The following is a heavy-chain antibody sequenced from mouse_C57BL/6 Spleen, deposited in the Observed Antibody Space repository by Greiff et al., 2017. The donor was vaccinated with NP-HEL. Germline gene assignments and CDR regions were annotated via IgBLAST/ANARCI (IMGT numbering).Heavy chain of an antibody. CDR1: GFTFNTYA. Sequence: EVQGVESGGGLVQPKGSLKLSCAASGFTFNTYAMHWVRQAPGKGLEWVARIRSKSSNYATYYADSVKDRFTISRDDSQSMLYLQMNNLKTEDTAMYYCVRDLDGGWYFDVWGTGTTVTVSS. CDR3: VRDLDGGWYFDV. J-gene: IGHJ1*03. V-gene: IGHV10-3*01. CDR2: IRSKSSNYAT.